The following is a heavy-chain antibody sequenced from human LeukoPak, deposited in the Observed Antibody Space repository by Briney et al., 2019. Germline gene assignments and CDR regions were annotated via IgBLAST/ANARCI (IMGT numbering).Heavy chain of an antibody. CDR1: GYTFTSYY. CDR3: ARVLLWFGEPPLGMDV. Sequence: EASVTVSCKASGYTFTSYYMHWVRQAPGQGLEWMGWISAYNGNTNYAQKLQGRVTMTTDTSTSTAYMELRSLRSDDTAVYYCARVLLWFGEPPLGMDVWGQGTTVTVSS. J-gene: IGHJ6*02. CDR2: ISAYNGNT. D-gene: IGHD3-10*01. V-gene: IGHV1-18*04.